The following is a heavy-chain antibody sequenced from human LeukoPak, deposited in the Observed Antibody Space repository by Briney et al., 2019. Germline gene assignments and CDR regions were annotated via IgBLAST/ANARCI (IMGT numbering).Heavy chain of an antibody. CDR1: GFTFSSYA. V-gene: IGHV3-30-3*01. Sequence: PGGSLRLSCAASGFTFSSYAMHWVRQAPGKGLEWVAVMSYDGSNKYYADSVKGRFTISRDNSKNTLYLQMNSLRAEDTAVYYCARDFGLKNFDYWGQGTLVTVSS. D-gene: IGHD3-3*01. CDR2: MSYDGSNK. J-gene: IGHJ4*02. CDR3: ARDFGLKNFDY.